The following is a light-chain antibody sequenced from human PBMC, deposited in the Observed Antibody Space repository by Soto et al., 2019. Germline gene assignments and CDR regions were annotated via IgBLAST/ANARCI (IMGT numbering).Light chain of an antibody. CDR1: QSGSNTY. Sequence: EIVLTQSPGTLSLSPGERATLSCRTSQSGSNTYLAWYQQKPGQAPRLLIYHASSRATGIPGRFSGSGSGTDFTLTISRLEPEDFAVYYCQQYGTSPPVYAFGQGTKLEI. CDR3: QQYGTSPPVYA. V-gene: IGKV3-20*01. CDR2: HAS. J-gene: IGKJ2*01.